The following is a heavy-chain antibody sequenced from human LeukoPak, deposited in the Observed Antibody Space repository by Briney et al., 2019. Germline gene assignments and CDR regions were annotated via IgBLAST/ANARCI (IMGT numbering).Heavy chain of an antibody. V-gene: IGHV5-51*01. CDR3: ARAAEIAAAGID. J-gene: IGHJ4*02. Sequence: GESLKISCQGSGYNFSTYWIAWVRQVPGKGLEWMGIIYPGDSDTRYSPSFQGPVNIPAAKSISTAYLQWSSLKASDTAMYYCARAAEIAAAGIDWGQGTLVTVSP. CDR2: IYPGDSDT. D-gene: IGHD6-13*01. CDR1: GYNFSTYW.